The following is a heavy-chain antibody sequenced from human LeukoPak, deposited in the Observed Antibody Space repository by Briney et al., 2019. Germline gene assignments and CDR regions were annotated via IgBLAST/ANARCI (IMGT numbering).Heavy chain of an antibody. D-gene: IGHD4-17*01. CDR2: ISGSGGST. Sequence: PGGSLRLSCAASGFTFSSYAMSWVRQAPGKAPEWVSGISGSGGSTYYADSVKGRFTISRDNSKNTLYLQMNSLRVEDTAVYYCAIPFGDPFNYWGQGTLVTVSS. J-gene: IGHJ4*02. CDR1: GFTFSSYA. V-gene: IGHV3-23*01. CDR3: AIPFGDPFNY.